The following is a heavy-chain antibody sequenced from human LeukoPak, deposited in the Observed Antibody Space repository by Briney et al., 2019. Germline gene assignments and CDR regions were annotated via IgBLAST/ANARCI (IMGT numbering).Heavy chain of an antibody. CDR3: ARDLYDSSGYYSAIAFGI. J-gene: IGHJ3*02. D-gene: IGHD3-22*01. CDR1: GGSISSYY. CDR2: IYYSGST. Sequence: PSETLSLTCTVSGGSISSYYWSWIRQPPGKGLEWIGYIYYSGSTNYNPSLKSRVTISVDTSKNQFSLKLSSVTAADTAVYYCARDLYDSSGYYSAIAFGIWGQGTMVTVSS. V-gene: IGHV4-59*01.